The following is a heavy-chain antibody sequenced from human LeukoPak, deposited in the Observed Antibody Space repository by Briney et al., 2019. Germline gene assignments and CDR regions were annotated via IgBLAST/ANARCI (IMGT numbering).Heavy chain of an antibody. D-gene: IGHD4/OR15-4a*01. V-gene: IGHV3-21*01. CDR2: ISSSSGYI. J-gene: IGHJ6*03. CDR3: AGEVLDYYYYYMDV. Sequence: GGSLRLSCAASGFTFSSYSMNWVRQAPGKGLEWVASISSSSGYIYYADSVKGRFTISRDNAKNSLYLQMNSLRAEDTAVYYCAGEVLDYYYYYMDVWGKGTTVTVSS. CDR1: GFTFSSYS.